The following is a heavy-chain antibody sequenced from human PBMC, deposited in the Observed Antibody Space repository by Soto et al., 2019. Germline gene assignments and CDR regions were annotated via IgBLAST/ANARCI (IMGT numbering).Heavy chain of an antibody. CDR2: INAGNGDI. J-gene: IGHJ4*02. CDR3: ARGYYYGSGSSPDF. CDR1: GYSFSSYN. V-gene: IGHV1-3*01. Sequence: QVQLVQSGAEVKKPGASVTVSCKASGYSFSSYNIHWVRQAPGQRLEWMGWINAGNGDIRYSQKFQGRVVISRDKSASTAYMELNVLRSEDTAVYYCARGYYYGSGSSPDFWGQGNLVIVSS. D-gene: IGHD3-10*01.